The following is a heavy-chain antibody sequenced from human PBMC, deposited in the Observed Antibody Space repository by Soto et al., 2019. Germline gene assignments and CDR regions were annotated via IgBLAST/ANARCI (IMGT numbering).Heavy chain of an antibody. J-gene: IGHJ3*02. V-gene: IGHV3-48*02. Sequence: GGCLRLSCAASGFTFSSYSMNWVRQAPGKGLEWVSYISSSSSTIYYADSVKGRFTISRDNAKNSLYLQMNSLRDEDTAVYYCARGGRRAVANNDAFDIWGQGTMVTVSS. CDR1: GFTFSSYS. CDR2: ISSSSSTI. CDR3: ARGGRRAVANNDAFDI. D-gene: IGHD6-19*01.